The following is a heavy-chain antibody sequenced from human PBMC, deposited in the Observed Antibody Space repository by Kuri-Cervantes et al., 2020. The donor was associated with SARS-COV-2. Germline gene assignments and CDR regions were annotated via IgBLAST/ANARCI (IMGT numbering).Heavy chain of an antibody. V-gene: IGHV4-39*01. CDR1: GGSISSSSYY. Sequence: SETLSLTCTVSGGSISSSSYYWGWIRQPPGKGLEWIGSIYYSGSTYYNPSLKSRVTIYVDTSKNQFSLKLSSVTAADTAVYYCARHGSSYGYPIDYWGQGTLVTVSS. CDR3: ARHGSSYGYPIDY. D-gene: IGHD5-18*01. J-gene: IGHJ4*02. CDR2: IYYSGST.